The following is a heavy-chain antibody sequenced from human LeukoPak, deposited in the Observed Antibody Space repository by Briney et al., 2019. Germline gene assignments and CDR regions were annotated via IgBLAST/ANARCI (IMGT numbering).Heavy chain of an antibody. Sequence: GGSLRLSCAASGFTFSSYWMHWVRQAPGKGLLWISRINSDGSSTSYADSVKGRFTISRDNAKNTLYLQMNSLRAEDTAVYYCARRIAAAAAPYYFDYWGQGTLVTVSS. CDR3: ARRIAAAAAPYYFDY. CDR2: INSDGSST. V-gene: IGHV3-74*01. CDR1: GFTFSSYW. J-gene: IGHJ4*02. D-gene: IGHD6-13*01.